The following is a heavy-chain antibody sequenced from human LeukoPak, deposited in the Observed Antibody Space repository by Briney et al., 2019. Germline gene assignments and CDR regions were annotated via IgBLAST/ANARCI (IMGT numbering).Heavy chain of an antibody. V-gene: IGHV1-2*02. CDR2: MNPNSSGT. D-gene: IGHD3-3*01. Sequence: ASVKVSCKASGYTFTGYYMHWVRQAPGQGLEWMGWMNPNSSGTNYAQKFQGRVTMTRDTSISTAYMELSRLRSDDTAVYYCARDPRTGPFWRVFDYWGQGTLVTVYS. J-gene: IGHJ4*02. CDR1: GYTFTGYY. CDR3: ARDPRTGPFWRVFDY.